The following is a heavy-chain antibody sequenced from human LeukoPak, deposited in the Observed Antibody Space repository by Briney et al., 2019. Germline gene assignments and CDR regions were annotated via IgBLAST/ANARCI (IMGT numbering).Heavy chain of an antibody. CDR3: ARDSSIAARRRAFDI. D-gene: IGHD6-6*01. CDR1: GGTFSSYA. Sequence: LRASVKVSCKASGGTFSSYAISWVRQAPGQGLEWMGGIIPIFGTANYAQKFQGRVTITTDGSTSTAYMELSSLRSEDTAVYYCARDSSIAARRRAFDIWGQGTMVTVSS. V-gene: IGHV1-69*05. CDR2: IIPIFGTA. J-gene: IGHJ3*02.